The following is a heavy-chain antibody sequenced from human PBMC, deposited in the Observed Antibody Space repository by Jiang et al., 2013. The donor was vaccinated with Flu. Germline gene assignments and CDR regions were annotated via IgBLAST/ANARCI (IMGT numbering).Heavy chain of an antibody. V-gene: IGHV4-59*11. D-gene: IGHD5-24*01. J-gene: IGHJ4*02. CDR1: GDSINSHY. CDR3: ALDEEKGDGYTYGY. Sequence: LLKPSETLSLTCTVSGDSINSHYWNWIRQPPGKGLEWIGYIYYSGRTNYNPALKSRVTMSIDTSKNQFSLTLSSVTVADTAVYYCALDEEKGDGYTYGYWGQGTLVTVSS. CDR2: IYYSGRT.